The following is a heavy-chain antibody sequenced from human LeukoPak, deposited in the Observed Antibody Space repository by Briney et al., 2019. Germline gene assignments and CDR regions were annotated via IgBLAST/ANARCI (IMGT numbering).Heavy chain of an antibody. CDR2: INHSGST. D-gene: IGHD5-24*01. CDR1: GGSFSGYY. CDR3: ASGKNGYSRFDY. V-gene: IGHV4-34*01. J-gene: IGHJ4*02. Sequence: SETLSLTCAVYGGSFSGYYWSWIRQPPGKGLEWIGEINHSGSTNYNPSLKSRVTISVDTSKNQFSLKLSSVTAADTAVYYCASGKNGYSRFDYWGQGTLVTVSS.